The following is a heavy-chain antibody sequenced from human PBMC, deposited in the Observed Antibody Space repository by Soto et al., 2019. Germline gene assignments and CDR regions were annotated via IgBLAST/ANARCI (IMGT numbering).Heavy chain of an antibody. CDR1: GYTLTELS. V-gene: IGHV1-24*01. D-gene: IGHD6-19*01. J-gene: IGHJ4*02. CDR2: FDPEDGET. Sequence: ASVKVSCKVSGYTLTELSMHWVRQAPGKGLEWMGGFDPEDGETIYAQKFQGRVTMTEDTSTDTAYMELSSLRSEDTAVYYCATVAGSGWYSDVEHPFDYWGQGTLVTVSS. CDR3: ATVAGSGWYSDVEHPFDY.